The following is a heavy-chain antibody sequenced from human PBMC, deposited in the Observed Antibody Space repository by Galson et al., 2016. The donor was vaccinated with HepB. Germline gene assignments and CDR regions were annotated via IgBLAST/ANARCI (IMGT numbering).Heavy chain of an antibody. CDR3: TRTTIASALDY. CDR1: GYTFDEYY. D-gene: IGHD6-13*01. Sequence: SVKVSCKASGYTFDEYYIHWVRQAPGQGLEWMGRINPNNGRTHYAEDFQGRVTMTTDTSISTAYLELNGLKSDDTAIYYCTRTTIASALDYWGQGTRVTVSS. CDR2: INPNNGRT. J-gene: IGHJ4*01. V-gene: IGHV1-2*06.